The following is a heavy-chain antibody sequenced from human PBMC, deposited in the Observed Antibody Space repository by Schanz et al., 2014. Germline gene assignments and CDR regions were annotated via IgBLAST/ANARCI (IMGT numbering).Heavy chain of an antibody. CDR1: GFTFSSYG. D-gene: IGHD1-26*01. CDR3: AKEWSPSF. V-gene: IGHV3-30*02. CDR2: IRYDGINK. Sequence: QVQLVESGGGVVQPGRSLRLSCAASGFTFSSYGMHWVRQAPGKGLVWVTYIRYDGINKYYADSVKGRFTVSRDNAKSTLFLQMDSLSPEDTAIYYCAKEWSPSFWGQGTLVTVSS. J-gene: IGHJ4*02.